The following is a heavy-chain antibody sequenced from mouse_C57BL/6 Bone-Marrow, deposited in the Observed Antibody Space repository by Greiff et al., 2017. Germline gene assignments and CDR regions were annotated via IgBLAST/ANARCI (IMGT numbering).Heavy chain of an antibody. J-gene: IGHJ4*01. V-gene: IGHV1-64*01. Sequence: QVQLQQPGAELVKPGASVKLSCKASGYTFTNYWMHWVKQRPGQGLEWIGMMHPNGGSPDYNEKFKSEATLSVDKSSRTAYMERSSLTSEDSAVYYCARAYDYDDYTMYYWGQGTSATVSS. CDR3: ARAYDYDDYTMYY. CDR1: GYTFTNYW. CDR2: MHPNGGSP. D-gene: IGHD2-4*01.